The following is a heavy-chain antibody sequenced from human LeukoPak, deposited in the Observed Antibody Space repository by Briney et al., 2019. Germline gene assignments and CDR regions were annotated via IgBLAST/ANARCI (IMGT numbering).Heavy chain of an antibody. D-gene: IGHD1-7*01. CDR3: AKQTGTTGYYYMDV. V-gene: IGHV3-33*06. Sequence: GGSLRLSCAASGFTFSSYGMHWVRQAPGKGLEWVAVIWYDGSNKYYADSVKGRFTISRDNSKNTLYLQMNSLRDEDTAVYYCAKQTGTTGYYYMDVWGKGTTVTVSS. J-gene: IGHJ6*03. CDR2: IWYDGSNK. CDR1: GFTFSSYG.